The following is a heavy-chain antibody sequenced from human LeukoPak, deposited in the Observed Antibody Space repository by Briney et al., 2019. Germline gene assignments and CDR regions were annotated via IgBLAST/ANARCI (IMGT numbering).Heavy chain of an antibody. Sequence: PSGTLSLTCAVSGGSISSSNWWSWVRQPPGKGLEWIGEIYHSGSTNYNPSLKSRVTISVDKSKNQFSLKLSSVTAADTAVYYCARSPAPYCSSTSCYGPPTYNWFDPWGQGTLVTVSS. J-gene: IGHJ5*02. CDR2: IYHSGST. CDR3: ARSPAPYCSSTSCYGPPTYNWFDP. CDR1: GGSISSSNW. V-gene: IGHV4-4*02. D-gene: IGHD2-2*01.